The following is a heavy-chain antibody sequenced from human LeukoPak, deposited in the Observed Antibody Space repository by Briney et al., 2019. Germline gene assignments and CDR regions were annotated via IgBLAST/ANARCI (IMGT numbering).Heavy chain of an antibody. CDR1: GYTFTSYG. V-gene: IGHV1-18*01. CDR3: ARSSMIVVENWFDP. D-gene: IGHD3-22*01. Sequence: ASVKVFCTASGYTFTSYGISWVRQAPGQGLEWMGWISAYNGNTNYAQKLQGRVTMTTDTSTSTAYMELRSLRSDDTAVYYCARSSMIVVENWFDPWGQGTLVTVSS. CDR2: ISAYNGNT. J-gene: IGHJ5*02.